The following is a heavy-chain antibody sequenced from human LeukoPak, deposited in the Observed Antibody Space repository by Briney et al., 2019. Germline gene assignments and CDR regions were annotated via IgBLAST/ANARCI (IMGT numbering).Heavy chain of an antibody. CDR2: VNGDGSFA. Sequence: GGSLGLSCVASGFTFSRYWMHWVRQAPGQGLMWVARVNGDGSFASYADSVKTRFTISRDNAGNTVFLQMSGLGVEDTAFYYCARDPSGSYSFDKWGQGTLVTVSS. CDR3: ARDPSGSYSFDK. J-gene: IGHJ4*02. D-gene: IGHD3-10*01. V-gene: IGHV3-74*01. CDR1: GFTFSRYW.